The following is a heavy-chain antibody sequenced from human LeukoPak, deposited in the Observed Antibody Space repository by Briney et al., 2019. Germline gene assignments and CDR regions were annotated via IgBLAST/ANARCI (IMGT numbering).Heavy chain of an antibody. V-gene: IGHV3-23*01. D-gene: IGHD1-26*01. CDR2: TSSSDAGT. J-gene: IGHJ4*02. CDR3: ARAGRRGSCNY. Sequence: GGSLRLSCAASGFSLSSHAMSWVRQAPGKGLEWVSATSSSDAGTYYADSVRGRFTISRDNSKNTLYLQMNSLRAEDAAVYYCARAGRRGSCNYWGQGTLVTVSS. CDR1: GFSLSSHA.